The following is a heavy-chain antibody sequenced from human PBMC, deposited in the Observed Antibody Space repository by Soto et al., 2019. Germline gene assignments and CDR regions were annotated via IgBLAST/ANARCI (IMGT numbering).Heavy chain of an antibody. CDR3: ARGPLVVLNYFES. Sequence: QVQLVQSGTEVKKPGSSVKVSCKASGGTFRNYPINWVRQAPGQGLEWMGSIFPLTDIPNYAQKFQARLTISADKSTSTAYMEFSSLTSDDTAMYFCARGPLVVLNYFESWGQGTHVPVSS. J-gene: IGHJ4*02. CDR1: GGTFRNYP. V-gene: IGHV1-69*02. CDR2: IFPLTDIP.